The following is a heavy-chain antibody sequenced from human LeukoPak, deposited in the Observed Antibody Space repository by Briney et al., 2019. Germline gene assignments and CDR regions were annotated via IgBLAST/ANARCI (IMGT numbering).Heavy chain of an antibody. CDR2: ISGSGGST. V-gene: IGHV3-23*01. Sequence: GGSLRLSCAASGFTFSSYAMSWVRQAPGKGLEWVSAISGSGGSTYYADSVKGRFTISRDNSKNTHYLQMSSLRAEDTGIYYCAKGGHYSFFDYWGQGTLVTVSS. CDR3: AKGGHYSFFDY. D-gene: IGHD4-11*01. J-gene: IGHJ4*02. CDR1: GFTFSSYA.